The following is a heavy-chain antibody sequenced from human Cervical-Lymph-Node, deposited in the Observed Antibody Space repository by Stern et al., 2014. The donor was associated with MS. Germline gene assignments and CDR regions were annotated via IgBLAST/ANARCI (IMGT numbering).Heavy chain of an antibody. CDR2: IIPIFGTA. D-gene: IGHD2-15*01. CDR3: ARPNPMLYYSFDY. J-gene: IGHJ4*02. V-gene: IGHV1-69*01. Sequence: QVQLVQSGAEVKKPGSSVKVSCKASGDTFSDYAINWVRQAPGQGLEWMGGIIPIFGTANYAQKFQGRVTITADESTSTAYMELSSLRSEDTAVYYCARPNPMLYYSFDYWGQGTLVTVSS. CDR1: GDTFSDYA.